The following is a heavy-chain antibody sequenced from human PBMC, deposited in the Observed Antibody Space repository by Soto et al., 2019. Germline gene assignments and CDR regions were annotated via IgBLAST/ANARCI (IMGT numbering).Heavy chain of an antibody. V-gene: IGHV3-7*03. Sequence: GSLRLTCTDSGFILRNYWMSWVRQAPGMGLQWVASIKEDGSEKYYVDPVKGRFTNSRENAKNSLYLQMNSLRAEDTAVYYCARYRSLDLWGQGIMVTVYS. D-gene: IGHD3-16*02. CDR2: IKEDGSEK. CDR3: ARYRSLDL. J-gene: IGHJ5*02. CDR1: GFILRNYW.